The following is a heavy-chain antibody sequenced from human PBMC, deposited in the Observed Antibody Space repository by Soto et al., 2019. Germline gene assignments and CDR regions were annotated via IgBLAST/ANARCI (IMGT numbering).Heavy chain of an antibody. CDR3: ARVHGDYYDSSGFPYYFDY. CDR2: IIPIFGTA. J-gene: IGHJ4*02. V-gene: IGHV1-69*01. D-gene: IGHD3-22*01. Sequence: RQAPGQGLEWMGGIIPIFGTANYAQKFQGRVTITADESTSTAYMELSSLRSEDTAVYYCARVHGDYYDSSGFPYYFDYWVQGTLVTVSS.